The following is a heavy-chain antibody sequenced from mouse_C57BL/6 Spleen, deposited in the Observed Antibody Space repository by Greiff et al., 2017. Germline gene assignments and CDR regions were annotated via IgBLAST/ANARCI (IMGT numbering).Heavy chain of an antibody. J-gene: IGHJ2*01. CDR2: INPNYGTT. D-gene: IGHD2-12*01. CDR3: ARGGVYCYDDDFDY. V-gene: IGHV1-39*01. Sequence: EVQLKESGPELVKPGASVKISCKASGYSFTDYNMNWVKQSNGKSLEWIGIINPNYGTTSYNQKFKGKATLTVDKSSSTAYMQLNSLTSEDSAVYYCARGGVYCYDDDFDYWGQGTTLTVSS. CDR1: GYSFTDYN.